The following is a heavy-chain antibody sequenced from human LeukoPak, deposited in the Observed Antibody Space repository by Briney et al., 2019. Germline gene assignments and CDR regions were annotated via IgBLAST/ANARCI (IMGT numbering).Heavy chain of an antibody. J-gene: IGHJ4*02. V-gene: IGHV3-23*01. CDR3: AKQGVCSGGGCYYLFDY. CDR1: GFTFSSYA. D-gene: IGHD2-15*01. Sequence: GGSLRLSCAASGFTFSSYAMSWVRQAPGKGLEWVSAISGSGGSTYYADSVKGRFTISRDNSKNTLYMQMNSLRAEDTAVYYCAKQGVCSGGGCYYLFDYWGQGTLVTVSS. CDR2: ISGSGGST.